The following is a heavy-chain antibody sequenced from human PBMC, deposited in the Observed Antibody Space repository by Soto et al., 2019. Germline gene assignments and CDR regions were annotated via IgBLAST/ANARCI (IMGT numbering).Heavy chain of an antibody. CDR2: ISGSGGST. J-gene: IGHJ5*02. CDR1: GFTFSSYA. D-gene: IGHD6-13*01. Sequence: PGGSLRLSCAASGFTFSSYAMSWVRQAPGKGLEWVSAISGSGGSTYYADSVKGRFTVSRDNSKNTLYLQMNSLRAEDTAVYYCAKDIAAAGTGWLDPWGQGTLVTVSS. CDR3: AKDIAAAGTGWLDP. V-gene: IGHV3-23*01.